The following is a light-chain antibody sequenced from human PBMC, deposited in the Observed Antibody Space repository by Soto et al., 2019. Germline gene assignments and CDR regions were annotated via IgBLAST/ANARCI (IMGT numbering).Light chain of an antibody. CDR1: QSVSSSY. Sequence: ELVLTQSPGTLSLSPGERATLSCSASQSVSSSYLAWYQQKPGQAPRLVIYGASSRATGIRDRFSGSRSGTDFTLTINSLQSEDVAVYYCQQYGSSTGTFGQGTKVDIK. J-gene: IGKJ1*01. CDR3: QQYGSSTGT. CDR2: GAS. V-gene: IGKV3-20*01.